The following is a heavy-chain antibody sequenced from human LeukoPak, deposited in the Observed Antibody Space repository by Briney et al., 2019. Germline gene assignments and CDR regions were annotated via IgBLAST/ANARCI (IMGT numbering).Heavy chain of an antibody. CDR3: ARGHSPPYYDFWSGYYCWFDP. CDR1: GGSFSGYY. D-gene: IGHD3-3*01. V-gene: IGHV4-34*01. Sequence: SETLSLTCAVYGGSFSGYYWSWIRQPPGKGLEWIGEINHSGSTNYNPSLKSRVTLSVDTSKNQFSLKLSSVTAADTAVYYCARGHSPPYYDFWSGYYCWFDPWGQGTLVTVSS. CDR2: INHSGST. J-gene: IGHJ5*02.